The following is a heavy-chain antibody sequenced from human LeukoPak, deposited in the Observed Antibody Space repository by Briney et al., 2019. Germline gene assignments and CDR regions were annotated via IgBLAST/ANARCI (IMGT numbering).Heavy chain of an antibody. J-gene: IGHJ6*02. Sequence: PSETLSLTCAVYGGSFSGYYWSWIRQPPGKGLEWIGEINHSGSTNYNPSLKSRVTISADTSKNQFSLKLSSVTAADTAVYYCARGRGVWGPVYYGMDVWGQGTTVTVSS. CDR1: GGSFSGYY. D-gene: IGHD2-21*02. CDR3: ARGRGVWGPVYYGMDV. V-gene: IGHV4-34*01. CDR2: INHSGST.